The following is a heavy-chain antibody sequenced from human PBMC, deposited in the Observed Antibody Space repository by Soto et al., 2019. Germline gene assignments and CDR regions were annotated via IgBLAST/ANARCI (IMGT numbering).Heavy chain of an antibody. CDR3: ARDGIVVVPAAITSRFDY. CDR1: GFTFSSFW. D-gene: IGHD2-2*02. V-gene: IGHV3-74*01. Sequence: GGSLRLSCAASGFTFSSFWMHWVRQAPGKGLVWVSRINSDGSSTSYADSVKGRFTISRDNAKNTLYLQMNSLRAEDTAVYYCARDGIVVVPAAITSRFDYWGQGTLVTVSS. J-gene: IGHJ4*02. CDR2: INSDGSST.